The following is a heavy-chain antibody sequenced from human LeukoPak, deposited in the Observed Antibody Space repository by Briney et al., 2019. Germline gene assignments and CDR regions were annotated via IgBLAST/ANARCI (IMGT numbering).Heavy chain of an antibody. CDR3: AREDYDFWSGPGDYGMDV. V-gene: IGHV3-21*01. J-gene: IGHJ6*02. Sequence: GGSLRLSCAASGFTFSSYSMNWVRQAPGKGLEWVSSISSSSSYIYYADSAKGRFTISRDNAKNSLYLQMNSLRAEDTAVYYRAREDYDFWSGPGDYGMDVWGQGTTVTVSS. CDR1: GFTFSSYS. D-gene: IGHD3-3*01. CDR2: ISSSSSYI.